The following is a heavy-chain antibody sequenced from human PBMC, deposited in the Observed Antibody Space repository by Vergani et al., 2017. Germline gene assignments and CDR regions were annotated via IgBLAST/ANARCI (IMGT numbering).Heavy chain of an antibody. CDR2: INSGGST. D-gene: IGHD1-26*01. CDR1: GLTVSSNY. V-gene: IGHV3-66*01. J-gene: IGHJ6*02. CDR3: TRDGRNYYYYYGMDV. Sequence: EVQLVESGGGLVQPGGSLRLSCAASGLTVSSNYMSWVRQAPGKGLEWVSVINSGGSTYYADSVKGRFTISSDNSKNTVYLQMNSLRAEDTAVYHCTRDGRNYYYYYGMDVWGQGTTVTVSS.